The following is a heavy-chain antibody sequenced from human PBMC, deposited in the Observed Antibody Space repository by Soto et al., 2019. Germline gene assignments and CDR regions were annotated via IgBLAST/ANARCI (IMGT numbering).Heavy chain of an antibody. Sequence: TLSLTCAVSGGSIISSILWTWVRQPPGKGLEWIGEIYHGGSTNYNPSLKSRVTISVDKSKNQFSLRLSSVTAADTAVYYCARSPRSIAAGGIDYWGQGILVTVSS. J-gene: IGHJ4*02. CDR1: GGSIISSIL. D-gene: IGHD6-13*01. V-gene: IGHV4-4*02. CDR2: IYHGGST. CDR3: ARSPRSIAAGGIDY.